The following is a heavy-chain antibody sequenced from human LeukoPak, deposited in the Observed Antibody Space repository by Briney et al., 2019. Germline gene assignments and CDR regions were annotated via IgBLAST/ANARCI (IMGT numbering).Heavy chain of an antibody. CDR3: ARTYYYQYMDV. Sequence: GGSLRLSCAASGFTFSSYAMHWVRQAPGKGLEWVAVISYDGSNKYYADSVKGRFTISRDNSKNMVYLQMNSLRAEDTAVYYCARTYYYQYMDVWGKGTRVTVSS. CDR1: GFTFSSYA. V-gene: IGHV3-30*14. CDR2: ISYDGSNK. J-gene: IGHJ6*03.